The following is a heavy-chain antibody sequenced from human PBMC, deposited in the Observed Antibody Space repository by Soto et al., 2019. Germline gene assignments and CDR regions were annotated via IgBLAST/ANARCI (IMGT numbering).Heavy chain of an antibody. J-gene: IGHJ4*02. CDR2: ISSSSSYI. V-gene: IGHV3-21*01. Sequence: GGSLRLSCAASGFTFSSYSMNWVRQAPGKGLELVSYISSSSSYIYYADSVKGRFTISRENAKNSLYLQMNSLRAEDTAVYYCARELISAYPHIHXWGQGTLVTASX. CDR1: GFTFSSYS. CDR3: ARELISAYPHIHX. D-gene: IGHD2-21*01.